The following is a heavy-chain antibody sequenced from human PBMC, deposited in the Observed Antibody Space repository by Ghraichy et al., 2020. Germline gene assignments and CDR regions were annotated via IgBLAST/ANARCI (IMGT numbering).Heavy chain of an antibody. J-gene: IGHJ2*01. CDR1: GFTFSSYA. V-gene: IGHV3-23*01. CDR2: LNNNGAET. D-gene: IGHD4-17*01. Sequence: LSLTCEASGFTFSSYAMTWLRQAPGKGLEWVSGLNNNGAETYYADSVKGRFTISRDNSKNTLYLQMNGLRAEDTAVYTCVKDPTTVTTGYFDLWGRGTLVIVSS. CDR3: VKDPTTVTTGYFDL.